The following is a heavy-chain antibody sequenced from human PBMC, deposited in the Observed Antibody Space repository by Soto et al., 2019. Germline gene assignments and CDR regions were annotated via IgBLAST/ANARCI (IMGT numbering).Heavy chain of an antibody. J-gene: IGHJ6*02. V-gene: IGHV3-74*01. CDR3: ARGRPYGMDV. CDR2: IDSDGSST. Sequence: EVQLVESGGGLVQPGGSLRVSCAASGFTFGIYWMNWVRQAPGKGLVWVSRIDSDGSSTTYADSVKGRFTTSRDNAQNTLYLQMSSLRVEDTAVYYCARGRPYGMDVWGQGTTVTVSS. CDR1: GFTFGIYW.